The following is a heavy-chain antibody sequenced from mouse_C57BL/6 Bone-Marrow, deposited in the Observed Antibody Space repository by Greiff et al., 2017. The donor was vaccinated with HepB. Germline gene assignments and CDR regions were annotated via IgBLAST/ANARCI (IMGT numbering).Heavy chain of an antibody. D-gene: IGHD4-1*01. CDR1: GFPITSGYY. J-gene: IGHJ2*01. CDR2: ITHSGET. Sequence: VKLQESGPGLVKPSQSLFLTCSITGFPITSGYYWIWIRQSPGKPLEWMGYITHSGETFYNPSLQSPISITRETSKNQFFLQLNSVTTEDTAMYYCAGGSANWLDYWGQGTTLTVSS. CDR3: AGGSANWLDY. V-gene: IGHV12-3*01.